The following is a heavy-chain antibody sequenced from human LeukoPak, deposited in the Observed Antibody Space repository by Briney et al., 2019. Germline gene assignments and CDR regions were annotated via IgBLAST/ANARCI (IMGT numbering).Heavy chain of an antibody. CDR1: GFTFSSYS. CDR2: ISSSSSTI. Sequence: GGSLRLSCAASGFTFSSYSMNWVRQAPGKGLEWVSYISSSSSTIYYADSVKGRFTISRDNAKNSLYLQMNSLRAEDTAVYYCARGYSVDYDFWSGYDYWGQGTLVTVSS. CDR3: ARGYSVDYDFWSGYDY. V-gene: IGHV3-48*01. J-gene: IGHJ4*02. D-gene: IGHD3-3*01.